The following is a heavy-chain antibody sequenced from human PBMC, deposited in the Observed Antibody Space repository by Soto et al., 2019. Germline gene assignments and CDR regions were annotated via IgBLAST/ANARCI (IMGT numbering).Heavy chain of an antibody. CDR1: GYTFTSYV. Sequence: ASVKVSCKASGYTFTSYVISWVRQAPGQGLEWMGWISAYNGNTNYAQKLQGRVTMTTDTSTSTAYMELRSLRSDDTAVYYCARWEYQYSSSTPLGAFDIWGQGTMVTVSS. V-gene: IGHV1-18*01. CDR2: ISAYNGNT. D-gene: IGHD6-6*01. J-gene: IGHJ3*02. CDR3: ARWEYQYSSSTPLGAFDI.